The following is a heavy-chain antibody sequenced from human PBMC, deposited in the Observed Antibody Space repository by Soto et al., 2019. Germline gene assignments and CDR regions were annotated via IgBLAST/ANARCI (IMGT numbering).Heavy chain of an antibody. J-gene: IGHJ6*02. Sequence: SSETLSLTCAVYGGSFSGYYWSWIRQPPGKGLEWIGEINHSGSTNYNPSLKSRVTISVDTSKNQFSLKLSSVTAADTAVYYCARGPRGHDSSGYYFIYGMDVWGQGTTVTVSS. D-gene: IGHD3-22*01. CDR1: GGSFSGYY. CDR2: INHSGST. CDR3: ARGPRGHDSSGYYFIYGMDV. V-gene: IGHV4-34*01.